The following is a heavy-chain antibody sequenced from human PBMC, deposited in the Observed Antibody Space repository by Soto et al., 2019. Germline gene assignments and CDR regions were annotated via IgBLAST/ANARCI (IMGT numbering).Heavy chain of an antibody. CDR3: SKDQGSSWYEIVY. D-gene: IGHD6-13*01. Sequence: EVQLLESGGGLVQPGGSLRLSCAASGFTFSNYAVTWVRQAPGKGLEWVSTISGSGGSTYYADSVKGRFTISRDNSKNALYLQMNSLRAEVTAVYYCSKDQGSSWYEIVYWGQGTLVAVSS. J-gene: IGHJ4*02. CDR2: ISGSGGST. CDR1: GFTFSNYA. V-gene: IGHV3-23*01.